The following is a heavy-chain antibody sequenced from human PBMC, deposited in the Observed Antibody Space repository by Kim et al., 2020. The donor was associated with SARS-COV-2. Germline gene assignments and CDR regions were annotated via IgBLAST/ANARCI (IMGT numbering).Heavy chain of an antibody. V-gene: IGHV4-61*02. J-gene: IGHJ5*02. D-gene: IGHD6-13*01. CDR3: ARDLYSSSPGWFDP. CDR1: GGSISSGSYY. Sequence: TLSLTCTVSGGSISSGSYYWSWIRQPAGKGLEWIGRIYTSGSSNYNPYLKRRVTISVDTSKNQFSLKLSSVTAADTAVYYCARDLYSSSPGWFDPWGQGTLVTVTS. CDR2: IYTSGSS.